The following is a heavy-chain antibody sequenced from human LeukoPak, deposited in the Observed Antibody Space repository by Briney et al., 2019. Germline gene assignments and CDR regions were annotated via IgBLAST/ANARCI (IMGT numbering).Heavy chain of an antibody. CDR1: GFTFSSYG. J-gene: IGHJ3*02. D-gene: IGHD2-15*01. V-gene: IGHV3-30*03. CDR2: ISYDGSNK. Sequence: PGGSLRLSCAASGFTFSSYGMHWVRQAPGKGLEWVALISYDGSNKYYADSVKGRFTISRDNCKNTLYLQMNSLRAEDTAVYYCARDAYCSGGGCYTLGIWGQGTMVTVSS. CDR3: ARDAYCSGGGCYTLGI.